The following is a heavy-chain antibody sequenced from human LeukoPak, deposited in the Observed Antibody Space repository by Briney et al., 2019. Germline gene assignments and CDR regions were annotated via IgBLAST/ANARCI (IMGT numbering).Heavy chain of an antibody. D-gene: IGHD4-17*01. CDR1: GGSISSYY. Sequence: SETLSLTCTVSGGSISSYYWSWIRQPPGKGLEWIGYIYYSGSTNYNPSLKSRVTISVDTSKNQFSLKLSSVTAADTAVYYCAGHKYRLNTVTISYYYYGMDVWGQGTTVTVSS. CDR2: IYYSGST. CDR3: AGHKYRLNTVTISYYYYGMDV. V-gene: IGHV4-59*08. J-gene: IGHJ6*02.